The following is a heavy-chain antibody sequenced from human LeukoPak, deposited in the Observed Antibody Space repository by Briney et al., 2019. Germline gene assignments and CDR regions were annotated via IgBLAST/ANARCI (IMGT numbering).Heavy chain of an antibody. D-gene: IGHD1-14*01. J-gene: IGHJ6*02. CDR2: ISSSGRLM. Sequence: GGSLRLSCAASGFTFSVYYINWIRQAPGKGLEWVSHISSSGRLMQYADSVRGRFTITRDNAQNFMSLQMNNLKPEDTAVYYCARDTNNGLDVWGRGTTVTVS. CDR3: ARDTNNGLDV. V-gene: IGHV3-11*01. CDR1: GFTFSVYY.